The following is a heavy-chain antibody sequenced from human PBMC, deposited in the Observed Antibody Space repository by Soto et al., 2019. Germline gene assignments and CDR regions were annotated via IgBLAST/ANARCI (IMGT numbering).Heavy chain of an antibody. D-gene: IGHD3-9*01. V-gene: IGHV3-15*01. CDR3: TTDPVAECGLVCPFDY. CDR2: IKSKTDGGTT. J-gene: IGHJ4*02. Sequence: GGSLRLSCAASGFTFSNAWMSWVRQAPGKGLEWVGRIKSKTDGGTTDYAAPVKGRFTISRDDSKNTLYLQMNSLKTEDTAVYYCTTDPVAECGLVCPFDYWGQGTLVTVSS. CDR1: GFTFSNAW.